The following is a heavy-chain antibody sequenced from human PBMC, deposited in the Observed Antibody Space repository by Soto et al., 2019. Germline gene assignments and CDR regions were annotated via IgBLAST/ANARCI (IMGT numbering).Heavy chain of an antibody. CDR3: ASLLDRYSSGWYGLFDY. CDR2: IWYDGSNK. J-gene: IGHJ4*02. Sequence: GGSLRLSCAASGFTFSSYGMHWVRQAPGKGLEWVAVIWYDGSNKYYADSVKGRFTISRDNSKNTLYLQMNSLRAEDTAVYYCASLLDRYSSGWYGLFDYWGQGTLVTVSS. D-gene: IGHD6-19*01. V-gene: IGHV3-33*01. CDR1: GFTFSSYG.